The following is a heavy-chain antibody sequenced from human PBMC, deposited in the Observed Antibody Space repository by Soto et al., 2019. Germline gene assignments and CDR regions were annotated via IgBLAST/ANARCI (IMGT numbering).Heavy chain of an antibody. J-gene: IGHJ6*02. CDR2: ISGSGGST. CDR1: GFTFSSYA. CDR3: AKDRQVRAVAGTEGLGTSKYYYYYYGMDV. D-gene: IGHD6-19*01. Sequence: GGSLRLSCAASGFTFSSYAMSWVRQAPGKGLEWVSAISGSGGSTYYADSVKGRFTISRDNSKNTLYLQMNSLGAEDTAVYYCAKDRQVRAVAGTEGLGTSKYYYYYYGMDVWGQGTTVTVSS. V-gene: IGHV3-23*01.